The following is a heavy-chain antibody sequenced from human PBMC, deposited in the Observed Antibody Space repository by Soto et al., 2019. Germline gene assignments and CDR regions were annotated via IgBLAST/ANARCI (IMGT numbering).Heavy chain of an antibody. Sequence: GGSLRLSCADSGFSFSSYWMHWVRQGPGKGLVWVSRINTDGSSTNYADSVKGRFTISRDNAKNTMSLQMYSLRGDDTAVYYCARVLKSSGWDNDVFDIWGQGAMVTVSS. CDR1: GFSFSSYW. J-gene: IGHJ3*02. CDR2: INTDGSST. CDR3: ARVLKSSGWDNDVFDI. V-gene: IGHV3-74*01. D-gene: IGHD6-19*01.